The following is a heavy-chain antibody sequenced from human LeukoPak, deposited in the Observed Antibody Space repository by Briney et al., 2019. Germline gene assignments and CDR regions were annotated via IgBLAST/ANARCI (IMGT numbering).Heavy chain of an antibody. CDR3: ARRGYSYGNSFDY. Sequence: PGRSLRLSCAASGFTFSSYGMHWVRQAPGKGLEWVAVISYDGSNKYYADSVKGRFTISRDNSKNTLYLQMNSLRAEDTAVYYCARRGYSYGNSFDYWGQGTLVTVSS. D-gene: IGHD5-18*01. J-gene: IGHJ4*02. V-gene: IGHV3-30*03. CDR2: ISYDGSNK. CDR1: GFTFSSYG.